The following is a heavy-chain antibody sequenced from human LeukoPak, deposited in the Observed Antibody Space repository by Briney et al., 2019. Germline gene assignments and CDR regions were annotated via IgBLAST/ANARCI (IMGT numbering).Heavy chain of an antibody. V-gene: IGHV1-8*03. J-gene: IGHJ4*02. CDR3: ARGPAYRYCSGDCYNIDF. CDR2: MNPTSGNT. CDR1: GYSFTKYD. D-gene: IGHD2-21*02. Sequence: ASVRVSCKASGYSFTKYDINWVRQATGQGLEWMGWMNPTSGNTGYAQKFQGRLTITKDTSMNTAYMELSSLRSDDTAIYYCARGPAYRYCSGDCYNIDFWGQGTLVTVSS.